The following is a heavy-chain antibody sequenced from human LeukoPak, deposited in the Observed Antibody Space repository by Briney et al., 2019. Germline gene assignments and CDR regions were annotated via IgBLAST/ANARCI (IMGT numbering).Heavy chain of an antibody. V-gene: IGHV3-48*04. CDR1: GVTFSSFS. Sequence: GGSLRLSCETSGVTFSSFSLNWVRQTPGKGLEWLSYISSSSRSKYYADSVKGRFIVSRDNAKNSLYLQMDSPRAEDTALYYCASQSSGSSTRAPDFWGQGTLVTVSS. J-gene: IGHJ4*02. CDR2: ISSSSRSK. D-gene: IGHD1-26*01. CDR3: ASQSSGSSTRAPDF.